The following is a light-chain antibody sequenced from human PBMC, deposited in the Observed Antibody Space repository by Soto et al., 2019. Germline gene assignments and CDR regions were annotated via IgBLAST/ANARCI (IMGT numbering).Light chain of an antibody. Sequence: QSVLTQPPSVSGAPGQRVTISCSGSSSNIGAVYDVHWYQQLPGTAPKLLIFANTIRPSGVPGRFSGSKSGTSASLAVTGLQAEDEGDYYCQSYDSSLSGFVVGTGTKLTVL. CDR2: ANT. J-gene: IGLJ1*01. V-gene: IGLV1-40*01. CDR1: SSNIGAVYD. CDR3: QSYDSSLSGFV.